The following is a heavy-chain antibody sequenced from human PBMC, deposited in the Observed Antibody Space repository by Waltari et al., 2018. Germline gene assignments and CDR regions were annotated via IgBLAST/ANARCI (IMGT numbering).Heavy chain of an antibody. J-gene: IGHJ4*02. Sequence: EVQLVESGGGLVQPGRPLRLSCTASGFTFGDFAMSWFGQAPGKGLEWVGLIRSKAYGGTTEYAASVKGRFTISRDDSKSIAYLQMNSLKTEDTAVYYCTRISGYSPDYWGQGTLVTVSS. CDR3: TRISGYSPDY. CDR1: GFTFGDFA. V-gene: IGHV3-49*03. CDR2: IRSKAYGGTT. D-gene: IGHD5-18*01.